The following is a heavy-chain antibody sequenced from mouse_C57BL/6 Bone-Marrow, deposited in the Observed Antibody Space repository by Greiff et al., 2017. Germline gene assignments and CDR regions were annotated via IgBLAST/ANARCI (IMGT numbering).Heavy chain of an antibody. CDR1: GYTFTSYW. D-gene: IGHD1-1*01. CDR2: IDPSDSYT. CDR3: ARRFYYYGSPYFFDY. J-gene: IGHJ2*01. V-gene: IGHV1-69*01. Sequence: VQLQQPGAELVMPGASVKLSCKASGYTFTSYWMHWVKQRPGQGLEWIGEIDPSDSYTNYNQKFKGKSTLTVDKSSSTAYMQLSSLTSEDSAVYYCARRFYYYGSPYFFDYWGQGTTRTVSS.